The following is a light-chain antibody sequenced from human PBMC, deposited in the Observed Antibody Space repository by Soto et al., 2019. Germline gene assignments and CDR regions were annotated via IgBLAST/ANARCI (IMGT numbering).Light chain of an antibody. CDR2: EVS. Sequence: QSALTQPPSASGSPGQSVTISCTGTSSDVGGYNYVSWYQQHPGKAPKLMIYEVSKWPSGVPDRFSGSKSGNTASLTVSGLQAEDEADYYCSSYAGSNNWNFGTGTNLTVL. CDR3: SSYAGSNNWN. J-gene: IGLJ1*01. V-gene: IGLV2-8*01. CDR1: SSDVGGYNY.